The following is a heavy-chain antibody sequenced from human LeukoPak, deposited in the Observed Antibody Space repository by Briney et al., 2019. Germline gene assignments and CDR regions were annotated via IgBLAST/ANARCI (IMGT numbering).Heavy chain of an antibody. CDR3: AKGGDILTGYYLYWYFDL. V-gene: IGHV3-23*01. Sequence: TGGSLRLSCAASGFTFSAYAMSWVRQAPGKGLEWVSAISRSGGSTDYADSVKGRFTISRDNSKNTLYLQMNSLRPEDTAVYYCAKGGDILTGYYLYWYFDLWSRGTLVTVSS. J-gene: IGHJ2*01. CDR1: GFTFSAYA. D-gene: IGHD3-9*01. CDR2: ISRSGGST.